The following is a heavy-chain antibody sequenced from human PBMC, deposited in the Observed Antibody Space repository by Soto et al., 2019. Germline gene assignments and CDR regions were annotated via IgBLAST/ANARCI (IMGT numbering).Heavy chain of an antibody. J-gene: IGHJ6*02. CDR2: IYSGGST. CDR3: ARDSPTTYDILTGYSLDGMDV. CDR1: GFTVSSNY. Sequence: GSLRLSCAASGFTVSSNYMSWVRQAPGKGLEWVSVIYSGGSTYYADSVKGRFTISRDNSKNTLYLQMNSLRAEDTAVYYCARDSPTTYDILTGYSLDGMDVWGQGTTVTVSS. V-gene: IGHV3-53*01. D-gene: IGHD3-9*01.